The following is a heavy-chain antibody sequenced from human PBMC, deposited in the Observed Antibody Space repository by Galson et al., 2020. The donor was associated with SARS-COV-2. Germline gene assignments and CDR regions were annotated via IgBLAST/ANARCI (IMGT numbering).Heavy chain of an antibody. CDR2: IYHSGST. J-gene: IGHJ5*02. Sequence: SETLSLTCAVSGGSISSSNWWSWVRQPPGKGLEWIGEIYHSGSTNYNPSLKSRVTISVDKSKNQFSLKLSSVTAADTAVYYCARVWSGYYYWFDPWGQGTLVTVSS. CDR1: GGSISSSNW. V-gene: IGHV4-4*02. CDR3: ARVWSGYYYWFDP. D-gene: IGHD3-3*01.